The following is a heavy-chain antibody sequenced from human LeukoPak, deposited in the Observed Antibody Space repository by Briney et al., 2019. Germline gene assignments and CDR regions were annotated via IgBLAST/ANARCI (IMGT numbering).Heavy chain of an antibody. D-gene: IGHD3-22*01. CDR1: GYTFTNYH. CDR3: VKFNYYDSGGYPY. CDR2: ISTCNGAT. Sequence: VASVKVSCKASGYTFTNYHINWVRQAPGQGLEWVGWISTCNGATNYTQKLQGRVSLTTDTSTSTAHMELKSLRFDDTAVYYCVKFNYYDSGGYPYWGQGTLVTVSS. J-gene: IGHJ4*02. V-gene: IGHV1-18*01.